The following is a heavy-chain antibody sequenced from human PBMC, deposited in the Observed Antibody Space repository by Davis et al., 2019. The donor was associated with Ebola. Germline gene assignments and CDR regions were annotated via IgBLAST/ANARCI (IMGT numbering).Heavy chain of an antibody. CDR2: INPHNGNT. CDR1: GYTFTNYG. Sequence: AASVKVSCKASGYTFTNYGITWVRQAPGQGLEWMGWINPHNGNTNYAQNVQGRVTMTTDTSTSTAYMELSSLRSEDTAVYYCAAYVRWLRLPSFDYWGQGTLVTVSS. CDR3: AAYVRWLRLPSFDY. D-gene: IGHD5-24*01. J-gene: IGHJ4*02. V-gene: IGHV1-18*04.